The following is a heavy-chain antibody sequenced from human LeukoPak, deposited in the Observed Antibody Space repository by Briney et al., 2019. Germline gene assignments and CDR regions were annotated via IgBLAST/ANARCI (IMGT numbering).Heavy chain of an antibody. Sequence: PGGSLRLSCAASGFTFSSYAMHWVRQAPGKGLEWVAVISYDGSNKYYADSVKGRFTISRDNSKNTLYLQMNSLRAEDTAVYYCARARGVIGPFDYWGQGTLVTVSS. D-gene: IGHD3-10*01. CDR1: GFTFSSYA. J-gene: IGHJ4*02. V-gene: IGHV3-30*01. CDR2: ISYDGSNK. CDR3: ARARGVIGPFDY.